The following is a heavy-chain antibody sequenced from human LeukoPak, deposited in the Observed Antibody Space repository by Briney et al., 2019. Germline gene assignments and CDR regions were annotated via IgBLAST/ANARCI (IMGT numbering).Heavy chain of an antibody. D-gene: IGHD1-26*01. CDR2: IKQDGSEK. Sequence: GGSLRLSCAASGFTFSSYWMSWVRQAPGKGLEWVANIKQDGSEKYYVDSVKGRFTISRDNAKNSLYLQMNSLRAEDTAVYYCATYHSGSYFYFDYWGRGTLVTVSS. CDR3: ATYHSGSYFYFDY. CDR1: GFTFSSYW. V-gene: IGHV3-7*01. J-gene: IGHJ4*02.